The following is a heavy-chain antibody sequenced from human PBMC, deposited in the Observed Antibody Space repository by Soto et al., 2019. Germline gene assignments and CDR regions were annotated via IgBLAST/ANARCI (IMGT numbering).Heavy chain of an antibody. CDR2: ISSSSTI. Sequence: GGSLRLSCAASGFTCSSYSMNWVRQAPGKGLEWVSYISSSSTIYYADSVKGRFTISRDNAKNSLYLQMNSLRAEDTAVYYCARDEVVAGIYYYYYMDVWGKGTTVTVSS. J-gene: IGHJ6*03. CDR1: GFTCSSYS. CDR3: ARDEVVAGIYYYYYMDV. V-gene: IGHV3-48*01. D-gene: IGHD6-19*01.